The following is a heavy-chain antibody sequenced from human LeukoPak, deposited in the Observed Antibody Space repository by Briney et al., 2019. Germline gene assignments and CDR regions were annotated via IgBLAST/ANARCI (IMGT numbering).Heavy chain of an antibody. D-gene: IGHD2-2*03. CDR3: AKDNGYCTSTSCFLEY. CDR2: ISGSGGST. CDR1: GFTFNRYS. Sequence: GGSLRLSCVASGFTFNRYSIIGLGPAPGKGLEWVSAISGSGGSTYYADYVKGRFTISRDNSKSTLYLQMNSLGAEDTALYYCAKDNGYCTSTSCFLEYWGQGTLVTVSS. V-gene: IGHV3-23*01. J-gene: IGHJ4*02.